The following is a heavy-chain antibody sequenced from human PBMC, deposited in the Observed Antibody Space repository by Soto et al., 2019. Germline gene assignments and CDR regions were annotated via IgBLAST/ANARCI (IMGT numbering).Heavy chain of an antibody. CDR1: GGSISSGDYY. CDR2: IYYSGST. J-gene: IGHJ3*02. D-gene: IGHD3-10*01. CDR3: ARXRPYYGSGNAFDI. Sequence: TLSLTCTVSGGSISSGDYYWSWIRQPPGKGLEWIGYIYYSGSTYYNPSLKSRVTISVDTSKNQFSLKLSSVTAADTAVYYCARXRPYYGSGNAFDIWGQGTMVTVSS. V-gene: IGHV4-30-4*01.